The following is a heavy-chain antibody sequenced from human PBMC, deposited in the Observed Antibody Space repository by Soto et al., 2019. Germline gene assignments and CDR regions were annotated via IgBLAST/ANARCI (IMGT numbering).Heavy chain of an antibody. J-gene: IGHJ3*02. CDR3: AKVLPATGIEGGGDAFDI. V-gene: IGHV3-30*18. D-gene: IGHD1-26*01. CDR2: ISYDGTNK. Sequence: QVQLVESGGGVVQPGRSLRLSCAASGLTFRSFGMHWIRQAPGKGLEWVALISYDGTNKYYADSVRGRFTISRDNSKNTLYLEMNTLRVEDTAVYYCAKVLPATGIEGGGDAFDIWGQGTMVTVSS. CDR1: GLTFRSFG.